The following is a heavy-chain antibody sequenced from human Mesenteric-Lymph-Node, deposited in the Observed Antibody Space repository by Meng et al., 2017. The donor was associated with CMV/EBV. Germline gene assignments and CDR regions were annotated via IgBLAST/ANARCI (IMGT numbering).Heavy chain of an antibody. CDR2: IYPSGST. CDR1: GVSVRGHNW. V-gene: IGHV4-4*02. Sequence: LTCAVSGVSVRGHNWWGWVRQTPDKGLEWLGQIYPSGSTTYNPSLESRVTISVDRSKNQFSLKLISVTAADTAVYYCVSADSLYAPEYWSQGTLVTVSS. J-gene: IGHJ4*02. D-gene: IGHD5/OR15-5a*01. CDR3: VSADSLYAPEY.